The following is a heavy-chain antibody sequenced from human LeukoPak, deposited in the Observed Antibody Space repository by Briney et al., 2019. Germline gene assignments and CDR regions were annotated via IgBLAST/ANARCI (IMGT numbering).Heavy chain of an antibody. CDR1: GFTFGDYA. CDR2: IRSKADGATT. D-gene: IGHD3-10*01. Sequence: GGSLRLSCTASGFTFGDYAMSWVRQALGEGLEWVGFIRSKADGATTAYAASVKGRFTTARDDSKSIAYLQMNRLKTEDTAVYYCTRGFELLWFGEFHPQHYFDYWGQGTLVTVSS. CDR3: TRGFELLWFGEFHPQHYFDY. V-gene: IGHV3-49*04. J-gene: IGHJ4*02.